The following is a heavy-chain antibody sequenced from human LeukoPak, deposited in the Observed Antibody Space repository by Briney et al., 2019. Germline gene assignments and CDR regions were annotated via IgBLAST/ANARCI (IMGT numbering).Heavy chain of an antibody. CDR2: ISSSSTI. D-gene: IGHD6-13*01. V-gene: IGHV3-48*01. CDR1: GFTFSSYS. Sequence: GGSLRLSCAASGFTFSSYSMNWVRQAPGKGLEWVSYISSSSTIYYADSVKGRSTISRDNAKNSLYLQMNSLRAEDTAVYYCVSSSVKGTDYWGQGTLVTVSS. J-gene: IGHJ4*02. CDR3: VSSSVKGTDY.